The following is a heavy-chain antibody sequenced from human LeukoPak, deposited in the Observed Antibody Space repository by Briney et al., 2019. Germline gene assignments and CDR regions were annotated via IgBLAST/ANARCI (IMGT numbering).Heavy chain of an antibody. J-gene: IGHJ3*02. CDR3: ARDQDIVVVPAQAFDI. CDR1: GFTFSSYS. Sequence: PGGSLRLSCAASGFTFSSYSMNWVRQAPGKGLEWVSSISSSSSYIYYADSVKGRFTISRDNAKNSLYLQMNSLRAEDTAVYYCARDQDIVVVPAQAFDIWGQGTMVTVSS. CDR2: ISSSSSYI. D-gene: IGHD2-2*01. V-gene: IGHV3-21*01.